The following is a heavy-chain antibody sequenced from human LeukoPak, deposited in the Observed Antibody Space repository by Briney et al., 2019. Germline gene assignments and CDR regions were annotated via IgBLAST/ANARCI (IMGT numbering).Heavy chain of an antibody. CDR3: ARGDCSSTICYSPMDV. V-gene: IGHV4-38-2*02. J-gene: IGHJ6*03. D-gene: IGHD2-2*01. CDR1: GYSISSGYY. CDR2: IYRSGST. Sequence: SETLSLTCTVSGYSISSGYYWVWTRQPPGKGPEWIGSIYRSGSTNYNPSLKSRVTISVDTSNNQFSLKLTSVTAADTAVYYCARGDCSSTICYSPMDVWGKGTTVTVSS.